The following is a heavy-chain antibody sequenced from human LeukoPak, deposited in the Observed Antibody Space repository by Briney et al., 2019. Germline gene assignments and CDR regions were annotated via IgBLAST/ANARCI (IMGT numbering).Heavy chain of an antibody. Sequence: GGSLRLSCAASGFTFSSHSMNWVRQAPGKGLEWVSYISSSSITTHYADSVKGRFTISRDNAKNSLYLQMNSLRAEDTAVYYCARERTSGWDAFDTWGQGTLVTVSS. J-gene: IGHJ5*02. D-gene: IGHD6-19*01. CDR1: GFTFSSHS. CDR2: ISSSSITT. CDR3: ARERTSGWDAFDT. V-gene: IGHV3-48*01.